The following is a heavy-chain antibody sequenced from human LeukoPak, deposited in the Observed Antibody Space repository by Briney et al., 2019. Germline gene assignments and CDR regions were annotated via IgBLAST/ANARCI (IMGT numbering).Heavy chain of an antibody. CDR3: ARTPLYDSGNWFDL. D-gene: IGHD3-3*01. CDR2: IYYSGST. J-gene: IGHJ5*02. V-gene: IGHV4-59*01. Sequence: SETLSLTCTVSGGSISSYYWSWIRQPPGKGLEWIGYIYYSGSTNYSPSLKSRVTISVDTSKNQFSLKLRSVTAADTAVYYCARTPLYDSGNWFDLWGQGTLVTVSS. CDR1: GGSISSYY.